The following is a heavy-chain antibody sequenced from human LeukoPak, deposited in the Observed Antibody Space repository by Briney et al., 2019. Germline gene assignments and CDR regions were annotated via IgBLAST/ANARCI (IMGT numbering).Heavy chain of an antibody. CDR2: ISSSSSYI. Sequence: PGGSLRLSCAASGFTFSSYSMNWVRQAPGKGLEWVSSISSSSSYIYYADSVKGRFTISRDNAKNSLYLQMNSLRAEDTAVYYCARDKVPAAAHFDYWGQGTLVTVSP. J-gene: IGHJ4*02. CDR1: GFTFSSYS. V-gene: IGHV3-21*01. D-gene: IGHD2-2*01. CDR3: ARDKVPAAAHFDY.